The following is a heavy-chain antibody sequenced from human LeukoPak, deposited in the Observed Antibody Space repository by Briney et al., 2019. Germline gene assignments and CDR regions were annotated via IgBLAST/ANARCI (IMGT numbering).Heavy chain of an antibody. V-gene: IGHV3-48*01. J-gene: IGHJ4*02. CDR1: GFTFNTYT. CDR2: ISGSSGII. Sequence: PGGSLRLSCAASGFTFNTYTMNWVRQAPGKGLEWVSYISGSSGIIDYADSVRGRFTISRDNAKNSLYLQMNSLRAEDTALYYCAKSKTAVTTGYLDYWGQGTLVTVSS. D-gene: IGHD4-17*01. CDR3: AKSKTAVTTGYLDY.